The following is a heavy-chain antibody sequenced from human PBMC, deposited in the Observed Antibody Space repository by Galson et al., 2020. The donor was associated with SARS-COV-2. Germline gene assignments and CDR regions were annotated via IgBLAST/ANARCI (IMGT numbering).Heavy chain of an antibody. J-gene: IGHJ6*02. V-gene: IGHV4-34*01. CDR1: GGSFSGYY. Sequence: ETSETLSLTCPVYGGSFSGYYWSWIRQPPGKGLEWIGEINHSGSTNYNPSLKSRVTISVDTSKNQFSLKLSSVTAADTAVYYCARGLQGVHTAVGTYFYYYGMEVWGQGTTVTVSS. CDR2: INHSGST. CDR3: ARGLQGVHTAVGTYFYYYGMEV. D-gene: IGHD5-18*01.